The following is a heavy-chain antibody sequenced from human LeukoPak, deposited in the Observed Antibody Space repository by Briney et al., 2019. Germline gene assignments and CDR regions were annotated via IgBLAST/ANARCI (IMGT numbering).Heavy chain of an antibody. Sequence: GESLKICCKVSGYILTNNWIGWVHQVPGKGLEWMGLIYPGYSDAKCSPSFQGQVTFSVDKSISTAYLEWSSLKASDTAMYYCARHPIPDSTGYYFDYWGQGTLVTVSS. CDR1: GYILTNNW. CDR3: ARHPIPDSTGYYFDY. J-gene: IGHJ4*02. D-gene: IGHD3-22*01. V-gene: IGHV5-51*07. CDR2: IYPGYSDA.